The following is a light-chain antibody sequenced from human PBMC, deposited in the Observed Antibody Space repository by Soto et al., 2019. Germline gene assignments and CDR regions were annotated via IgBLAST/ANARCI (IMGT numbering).Light chain of an antibody. J-gene: IGKJ1*01. V-gene: IGKV3-20*01. CDR2: AGS. CDR3: QQCGSSPWT. CDR1: QSVSNYY. Sequence: SQSVSNYYLAWYLQKPGQAPRLLIYAGSSRATGIPDRFSGGGSGTDFTLTISRLEPEDFGVYYCQQCGSSPWTFGRGTKVDIK.